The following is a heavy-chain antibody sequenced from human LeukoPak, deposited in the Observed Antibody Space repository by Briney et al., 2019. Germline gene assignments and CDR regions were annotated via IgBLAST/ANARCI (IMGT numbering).Heavy chain of an antibody. CDR3: ARDPGPYGSYDY. V-gene: IGHV3-11*06. CDR1: GGSISYYY. Sequence: LSLTCTVSGGSISYYYWSWIRQSPGKGLEWVSSISSSSSYIYYADSVKGRFTISRDNAKNSLYLQMNSLRAEDTAVYYCARDPGPYGSYDYWGQGTLVTVSS. D-gene: IGHD6-19*01. CDR2: ISSSSSYI. J-gene: IGHJ4*02.